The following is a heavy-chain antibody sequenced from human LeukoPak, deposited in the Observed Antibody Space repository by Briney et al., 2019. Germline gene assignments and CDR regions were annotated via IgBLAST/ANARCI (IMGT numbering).Heavy chain of an antibody. V-gene: IGHV3-33*01. Sequence: PGGSLRLSCAASGFTFHTYAMHRVRQAPGEGLEWMAVIWYDGSRKEYADSVKGRFTVSRDNSKNTLDMQMNSLRAEDTAVYYCARDRIQLWLGGSYFDYWGQGTLVTVSS. D-gene: IGHD5-18*01. CDR3: ARDRIQLWLGGSYFDY. J-gene: IGHJ4*02. CDR2: IWYDGSRK. CDR1: GFTFHTYA.